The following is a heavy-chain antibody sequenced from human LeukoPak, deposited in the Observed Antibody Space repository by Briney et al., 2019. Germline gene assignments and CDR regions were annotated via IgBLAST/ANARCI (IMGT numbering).Heavy chain of an antibody. D-gene: IGHD3-10*01. CDR1: GFIFSNYE. CDR3: ARVASTYRGFDY. J-gene: IGHJ4*02. CDR2: ISDHGKSR. V-gene: IGHV3-48*03. Sequence: PGGSLRLSCAASGFIFSNYEMNWVRQTPGKGLEWVSYISDHGKSRNYVDSVKGRFTMSRDNAKKSLYLQLNTLRVEDTGIYFCARVASTYRGFDYWGQGILVTVSS.